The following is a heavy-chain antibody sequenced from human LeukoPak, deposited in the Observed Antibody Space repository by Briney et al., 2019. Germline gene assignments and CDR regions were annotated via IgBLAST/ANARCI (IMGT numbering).Heavy chain of an antibody. CDR2: INHSGST. CDR3: ARVVYYYDSSGYLDY. CDR1: GGSFSGYY. Sequence: SETLSLTCAVYGGSFSGYYWSWIRQPPGKGLEWIGEINHSGSTNYNPSLKSRVTISVDTSKNQFSLKLSSVTAADTAVYYCARVVYYYDSSGYLDYWGQGTLVTVSS. J-gene: IGHJ4*02. D-gene: IGHD3-22*01. V-gene: IGHV4-34*01.